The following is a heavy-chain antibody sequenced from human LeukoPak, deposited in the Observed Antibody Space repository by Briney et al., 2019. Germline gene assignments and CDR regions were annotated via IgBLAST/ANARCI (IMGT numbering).Heavy chain of an antibody. J-gene: IGHJ4*02. CDR2: ISYDGSKE. D-gene: IGHD3-16*01. CDR1: GFTFRSYG. CDR3: AKEYDSLYYFDY. V-gene: IGHV3-30*18. Sequence: PGGSLRLSCAASGFTFRSYGMHWVRQAPGKGLEWVAVISYDGSKEHYGDSVKGRFSISRDNSKYTLYLQMNSLRAEDTAVYYCAKEYDSLYYFDYWGQGTLVTVSS.